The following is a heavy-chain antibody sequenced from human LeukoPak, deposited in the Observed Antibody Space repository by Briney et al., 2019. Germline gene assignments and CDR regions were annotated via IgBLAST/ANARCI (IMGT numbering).Heavy chain of an antibody. CDR2: ISSSSNYI. D-gene: IGHD1-26*01. CDR1: GFTFSSYS. V-gene: IGHV3-21*04. Sequence: TGGSLRLSCAASGFTFSSYSMNWVRQAPGKGLEWVSSISSSSNYIYYADSVKGRFTISRDDSKNTVFLQMSSLGGDDTAVYYCARGYPYNTAWDHFDYWGQGTLVTVS. CDR3: ARGYPYNTAWDHFDY. J-gene: IGHJ4*02.